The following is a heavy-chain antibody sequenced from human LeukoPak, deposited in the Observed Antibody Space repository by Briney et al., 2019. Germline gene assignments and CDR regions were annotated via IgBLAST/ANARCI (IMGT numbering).Heavy chain of an antibody. D-gene: IGHD3-10*01. CDR2: ISGSGGST. J-gene: IGHJ4*02. CDR1: GFTFSSNA. Sequence: GGSLRLSCAASGFTFSSNAMSWVRQAPGKGLEWVSAISGSGGSTYYADSVKGRFTISRDNSKNTFYLQMNSLRVEDTAVYYCAKDRNSGSGRDDYWGQGALVTVSS. CDR3: AKDRNSGSGRDDY. V-gene: IGHV3-23*01.